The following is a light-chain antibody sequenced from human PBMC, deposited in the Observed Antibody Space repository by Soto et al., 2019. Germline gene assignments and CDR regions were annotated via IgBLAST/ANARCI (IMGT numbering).Light chain of an antibody. V-gene: IGKV3-20*01. Sequence: EIVLTQSPGTLSLSPGERATLSCRASQSVSSSYLAWYQQKPGQAPRLLIYGASSRATGIPDMFSGSGSGTDFTLTISRLEPEDFAVYHCQQYGRSPYTFGQGTKLEIK. CDR3: QQYGRSPYT. CDR2: GAS. J-gene: IGKJ2*01. CDR1: QSVSSSY.